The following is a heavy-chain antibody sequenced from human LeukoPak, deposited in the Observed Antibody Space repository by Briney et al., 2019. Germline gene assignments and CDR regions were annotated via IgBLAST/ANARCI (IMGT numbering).Heavy chain of an antibody. CDR1: GFTFSSYS. D-gene: IGHD3-10*01. V-gene: IGHV3-21*01. Sequence: GGSLRLSCAASGFTFSSYSMNWVRQAPGKGPEWVSSISSSSSYIYYADSVKGRFTISRDNAKNSLYLQMNSLRAEDTAVYYCARDTNPPYGSGSYYNPWYFDYWGQGTLVTVSS. J-gene: IGHJ4*02. CDR2: ISSSSSYI. CDR3: ARDTNPPYGSGSYYNPWYFDY.